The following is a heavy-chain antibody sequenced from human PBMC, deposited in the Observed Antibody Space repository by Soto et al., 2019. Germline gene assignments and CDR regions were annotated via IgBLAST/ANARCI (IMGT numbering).Heavy chain of an antibody. V-gene: IGHV3-30*18. Sequence: QVQLVESGGGVVQPGRSLRLSCAASGFTFSSYGMHWVRQAPGKGLEWVAVISYDGSNKYYADSVKGRFTISRDNSKNTLYRQMNSLRAEDTAVYYCAKKGDSSGYFDYWGQGTLVTVSS. D-gene: IGHD3-22*01. J-gene: IGHJ4*02. CDR3: AKKGDSSGYFDY. CDR1: GFTFSSYG. CDR2: ISYDGSNK.